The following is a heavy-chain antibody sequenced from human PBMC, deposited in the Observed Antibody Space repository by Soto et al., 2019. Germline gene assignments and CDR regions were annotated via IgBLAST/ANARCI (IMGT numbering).Heavy chain of an antibody. J-gene: IGHJ6*02. D-gene: IGHD6-13*01. V-gene: IGHV2-70*01. CDR3: ARIAACSRTRGGMDV. CDR1: GFSLSTSGMC. CDR2: IDWDDDK. Sequence: YSGPTLLNPTQTLTLTCTFSGFSLSTSGMCVSWIRQPPGKAPEWLALIDWDDDKYYSTSLKTRLTISKDTSKNQVVLTMTNMDPVDTATYYCARIAACSRTRGGMDVWGQGTTVTV.